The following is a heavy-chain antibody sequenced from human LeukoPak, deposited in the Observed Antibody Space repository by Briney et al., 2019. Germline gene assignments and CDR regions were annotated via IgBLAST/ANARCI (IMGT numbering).Heavy chain of an antibody. CDR1: GGSITTTNW. V-gene: IGHV4-4*02. CDR3: AREGGFYRPLDY. Sequence: TSETLSLTCGVSGGSITTTNWWTWVRQPPGKGLEWIGEVHLDGRTNYNPSLESRLTISVDLSENHISLRLTSVTAADTAVYYCAREGGFYRPLDYSGQGTLVTVSS. J-gene: IGHJ4*02. D-gene: IGHD3-3*01. CDR2: VHLDGRT.